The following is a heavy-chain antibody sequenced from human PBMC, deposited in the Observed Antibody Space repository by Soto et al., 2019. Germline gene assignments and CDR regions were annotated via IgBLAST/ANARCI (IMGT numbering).Heavy chain of an antibody. CDR2: TIPIFGTA. V-gene: IGHV1-69*13. D-gene: IGHD6-6*01. J-gene: IGHJ6*02. CDR3: ARARGNGHSSSSAPTYYYYDGMDV. Sequence: ASVEVSCKASGGTFSSYAISWVRQAPGQGLEWMGGTIPIFGTANYAQKFQGRVTITADESTSSAYMELRSLTSEDTAVYYCARARGNGHSSSSAPTYYYYDGMDVWDQGTTVRVPS. CDR1: GGTFSSYA.